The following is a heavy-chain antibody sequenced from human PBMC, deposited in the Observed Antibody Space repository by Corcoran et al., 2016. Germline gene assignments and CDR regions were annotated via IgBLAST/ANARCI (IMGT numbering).Heavy chain of an antibody. CDR2: ISSSSSTI. CDR1: GFTFSSYS. D-gene: IGHD6-13*01. J-gene: IGHJ6*02. Sequence: EVQLVASGGGLVQPGGSRRLSCAASGFTFSSYSMNWVRQAPGKGLAWVSYISSSSSTIYYADSVKGRITIYRDNAKNSLYLQMNSQRAEDPAVYYCAREGVAAAGYYYYGMDVWGQGTTVTVSS. V-gene: IGHV3-48*04. CDR3: AREGVAAAGYYYYGMDV.